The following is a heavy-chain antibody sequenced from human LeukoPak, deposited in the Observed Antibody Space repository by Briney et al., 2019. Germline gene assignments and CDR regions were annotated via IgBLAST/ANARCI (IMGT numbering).Heavy chain of an antibody. D-gene: IGHD1-26*01. CDR1: GFTVSSDY. CDR3: ARAKVGAAGFFAY. J-gene: IGHJ4*02. V-gene: IGHV3-53*01. CDR2: LYSGGDT. Sequence: GGSLRLSCAASGFTVSSDYMSRVRQAPGKGLEWVSVLYSGGDTYYADSVKGRFSISRDNSKNTLYLEVKSLRADDTAVYYCARAKVGAAGFFAYWGQGTLVTVSS.